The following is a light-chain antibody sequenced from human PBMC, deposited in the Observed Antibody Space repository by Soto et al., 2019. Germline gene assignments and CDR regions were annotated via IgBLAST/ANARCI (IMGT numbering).Light chain of an antibody. CDR2: GAS. J-gene: IGKJ5*01. CDR1: QSVSSN. CDR3: QQYNNWPPT. Sequence: EIVMTQSPATLSVSPGKRATLSCRASQSVSSNLAWYQQKHGQAPRLLIYGASTRATGISARFSGSRSGTEFPLTISSLQSEDFAVYYCQQYNNWPPTFGQGTRLEIK. V-gene: IGKV3-15*01.